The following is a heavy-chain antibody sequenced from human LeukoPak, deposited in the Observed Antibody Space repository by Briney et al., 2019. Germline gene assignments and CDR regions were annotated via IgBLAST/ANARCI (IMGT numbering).Heavy chain of an antibody. CDR2: TYYRSKWYN. Sequence: SQTLSLTCAISGYSVSSNSAAWNWIRQSPSRGLEWLGRTYYRSKWYNDYAVSVKSRITINPDTSKNQFSLQLNSVTPEDTAVYYCARGNYDFWSGYYLFGYWGQGTLVTVSS. V-gene: IGHV6-1*01. J-gene: IGHJ4*02. CDR3: ARGNYDFWSGYYLFGY. D-gene: IGHD3-3*01. CDR1: GYSVSSNSAA.